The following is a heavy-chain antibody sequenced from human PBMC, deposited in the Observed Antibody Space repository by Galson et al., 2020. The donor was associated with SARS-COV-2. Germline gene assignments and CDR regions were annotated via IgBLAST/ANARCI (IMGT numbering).Heavy chain of an antibody. CDR1: GGSIRSYY. Sequence: SETLSLTFTVPGGSIRSYYWSWIRQPPGKGLEWIGNVYYTGSTKYKSSLKSRVTISIDTSNNQFSLKLSSVTAADTAVYYCARDTPNYGMDVWGQGTTVTVSS. CDR3: ARDTPNYGMDV. J-gene: IGHJ6*02. D-gene: IGHD2-15*01. V-gene: IGHV4-59*08. CDR2: VYYTGST.